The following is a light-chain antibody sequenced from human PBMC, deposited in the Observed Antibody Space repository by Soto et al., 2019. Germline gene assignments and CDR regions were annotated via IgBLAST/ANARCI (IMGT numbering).Light chain of an antibody. CDR3: QQYNNWPRT. V-gene: IGKV3-20*01. CDR1: QTVRNNY. CDR2: DAS. Sequence: EFVLTQSPGTLSLSPGERATLSCKASQTVRNNYLAWYQQKPGQAPRLLIYDASSRATGIPDRFSGSGSGTEFTLTISSLQSEDFAVYYCQQYNNWPRTFGQGTKVEIK. J-gene: IGKJ1*01.